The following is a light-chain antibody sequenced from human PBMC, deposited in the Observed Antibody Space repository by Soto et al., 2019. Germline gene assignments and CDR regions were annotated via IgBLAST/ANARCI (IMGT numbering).Light chain of an antibody. V-gene: IGKV1-5*01. CDR2: GAS. J-gene: IGKJ3*01. Sequence: DIQMTQSPSTLSASVGDRVTITCRASQSINTWLAWYQQKPGKGPKLLIRGASSLEGGVPSRFGGSGSGTEFTLTFSSLQPDDVATYYCQQHDNIFGPGTKVVIK. CDR1: QSINTW. CDR3: QQHDNI.